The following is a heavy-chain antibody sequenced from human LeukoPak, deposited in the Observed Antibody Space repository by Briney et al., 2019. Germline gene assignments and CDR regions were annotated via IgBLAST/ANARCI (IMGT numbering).Heavy chain of an antibody. V-gene: IGHV3-21*01. Sequence: GGSLRLSCAASGFTFSSYSMNWGRQAPGKGLEWVSPISSSSSYIYYADSVKGRFTISRDNAKNSLYLQMNSLRAEDTAVYYCARVEALAVAGTAGFDYWGQGTLVTVSS. J-gene: IGHJ4*02. CDR2: ISSSSSYI. CDR3: ARVEALAVAGTAGFDY. CDR1: GFTFSSYS. D-gene: IGHD6-19*01.